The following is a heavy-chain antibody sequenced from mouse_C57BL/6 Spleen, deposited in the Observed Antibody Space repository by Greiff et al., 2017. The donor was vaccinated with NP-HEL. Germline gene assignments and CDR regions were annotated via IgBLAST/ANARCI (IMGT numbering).Heavy chain of an antibody. D-gene: IGHD1-1*01. CDR3: TTFYGSSYKAY. Sequence: EVKLQESGAELVRPGASVKLSCTASGFNIKDDYMHWVKQRPEQGLEWIGWIDPENGDTEYASKFQGKATITADTSSNTAYLQLSSLTSEDTAVYYCTTFYGSSYKAYWGQGTLVTVSA. V-gene: IGHV14-4*01. CDR2: IDPENGDT. J-gene: IGHJ3*01. CDR1: GFNIKDDY.